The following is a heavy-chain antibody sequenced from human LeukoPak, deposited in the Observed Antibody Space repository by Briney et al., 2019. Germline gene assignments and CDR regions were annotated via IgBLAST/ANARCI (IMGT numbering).Heavy chain of an antibody. D-gene: IGHD5-12*01. CDR2: IKQDGSEK. CDR3: ARGRYSGSFLFDY. V-gene: IGHV3-7*01. CDR1: GFTFSSYW. Sequence: GGSLRLSCAVSGFTFSSYWMTWVRQAPGKGLEWVANIKQDGSEKYYVDSVKGRFTISRDNAKNSLYLQMNSLRAEDTAVYYCARGRYSGSFLFDYWGQGTLVTVSS. J-gene: IGHJ4*02.